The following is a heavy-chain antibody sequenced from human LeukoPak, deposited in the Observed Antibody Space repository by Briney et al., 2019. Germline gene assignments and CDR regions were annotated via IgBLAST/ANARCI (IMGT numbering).Heavy chain of an antibody. CDR2: ISAYNGNT. D-gene: IGHD3-10*01. Sequence: GASVKVSCKASGYTFTSYGISWVRQAPGQGLEWMGWISAYNGNTNYAQKLQGRVTMTTDTSASTAYMELRSLRSDDTAVYYCARESALLWFGESIYYYYMDVWGKGTTVTISS. J-gene: IGHJ6*03. CDR1: GYTFTSYG. V-gene: IGHV1-18*01. CDR3: ARESALLWFGESIYYYYMDV.